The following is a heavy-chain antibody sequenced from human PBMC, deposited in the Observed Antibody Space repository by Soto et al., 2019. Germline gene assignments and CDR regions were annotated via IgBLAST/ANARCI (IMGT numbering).Heavy chain of an antibody. D-gene: IGHD3-10*01. CDR3: AKDRLITMVRVVLRAFES. CDR2: ISGSGETP. CDR1: GFTFSNYP. Sequence: VGSLRLSCAASGFTFSNYPMSWVRQAPGKGLEWVSGISGSGETPYYADSVKGRFTISRDNYKNMLYLQMNSLRAEDTAVYYCAKDRLITMVRVVLRAFESWGPGNLVIVS. J-gene: IGHJ4*01. V-gene: IGHV3-23*01.